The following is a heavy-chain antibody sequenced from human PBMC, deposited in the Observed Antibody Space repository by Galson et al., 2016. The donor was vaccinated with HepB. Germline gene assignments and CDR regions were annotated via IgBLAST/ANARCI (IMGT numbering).Heavy chain of an antibody. CDR2: IIPLFGAA. CDR3: ARAFPHYDSSGYFSVNYFDN. D-gene: IGHD3-22*01. J-gene: IGHJ4*02. CDR1: GGTFSSYG. V-gene: IGHV1-69*13. Sequence: SVKVSCKASGGTFSSYGITWVRQAPGQGLEWMGGIIPLFGAADYAQNFQGRVTITADASTNTAYMDLSSLRSEDTAVYYCARAFPHYDSSGYFSVNYFDNWGQGTLVTVSS.